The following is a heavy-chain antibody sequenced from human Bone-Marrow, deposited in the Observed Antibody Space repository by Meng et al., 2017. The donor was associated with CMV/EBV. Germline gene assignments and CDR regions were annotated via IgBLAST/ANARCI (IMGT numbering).Heavy chain of an antibody. Sequence: GSLRLSCIVSGGTISSSSSYWGWIGQPPGKGLEWIGNIYYSGSTYYNPSLKSRVTISVDTSKNQFSLKLSSVTAADTAVYYCASYCSSTRCYTGEVLFDYWGQGALVTVSS. CDR2: IYYSGST. CDR3: ASYCSSTRCYTGEVLFDY. CDR1: GGTISSSSSY. D-gene: IGHD2-2*02. V-gene: IGHV4-39*07. J-gene: IGHJ4*02.